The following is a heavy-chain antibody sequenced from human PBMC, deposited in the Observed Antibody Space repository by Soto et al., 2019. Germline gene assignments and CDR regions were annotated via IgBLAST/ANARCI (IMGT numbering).Heavy chain of an antibody. CDR2: IIPIFGTA. CDR3: AAIRITIFGVVKWKDYYYYGMDV. CDR1: GGTFSSYA. Sequence: ASVKVSCKASGGTFSSYAISWVRQAPGQGLEWMGGIIPIFGTANYAQKFQGRVTITADKSTSTAYMELSSLRSEDTAVYYCAAIRITIFGVVKWKDYYYYGMDVWGQGTTVTVSS. V-gene: IGHV1-69*06. J-gene: IGHJ6*02. D-gene: IGHD3-3*01.